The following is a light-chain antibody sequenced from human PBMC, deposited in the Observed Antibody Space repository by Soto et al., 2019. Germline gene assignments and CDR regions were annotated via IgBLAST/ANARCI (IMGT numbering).Light chain of an antibody. CDR1: QSVSNNY. V-gene: IGKV3-20*01. J-gene: IGKJ4*01. CDR3: QQYGRSLT. Sequence: DIVLPQSPGTLSLSPGEIATLSCRASQSVSNNYLAWYQQKPGQAPRLLIYDASSRATGIPDKFSGSGSGTDFTLIISRLEPEDFAVYYCQQYGRSLTFGGGTKVDIK. CDR2: DAS.